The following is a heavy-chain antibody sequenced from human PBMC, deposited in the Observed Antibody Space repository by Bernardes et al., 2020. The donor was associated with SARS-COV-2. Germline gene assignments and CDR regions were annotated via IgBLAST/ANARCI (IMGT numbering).Heavy chain of an antibody. D-gene: IGHD3-9*01. CDR1: GYTLTELY. Sequence: ASVKVSCKVSGYTLTELYMHWVRQAPGKGLEWMGGFDPEDGETIYAQKFQGRVTMTEDTSTDTAYMELSSLRSEDTAVYYCATDQRYYDILTGRTYYYGMDVWGQGTTVTVSS. CDR2: FDPEDGET. J-gene: IGHJ6*02. V-gene: IGHV1-24*01. CDR3: ATDQRYYDILTGRTYYYGMDV.